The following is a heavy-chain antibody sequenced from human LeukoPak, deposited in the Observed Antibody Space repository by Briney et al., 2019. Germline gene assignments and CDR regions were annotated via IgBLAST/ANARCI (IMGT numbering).Heavy chain of an antibody. D-gene: IGHD3-22*01. CDR3: AREVVVVVITSEYNWFDP. CDR1: GYTFTSYG. V-gene: IGHV1-18*01. CDR2: ISAYNGNT. Sequence: EASVKVSCKASGYTFTSYGISWARQAPGQGLEWMGWISAYNGNTNYAQKLQGRVTMTTDTSTSTAYMELRSLRSDDTAVYYCAREVVVVVITSEYNWFDPWGQGTLVTASS. J-gene: IGHJ5*02.